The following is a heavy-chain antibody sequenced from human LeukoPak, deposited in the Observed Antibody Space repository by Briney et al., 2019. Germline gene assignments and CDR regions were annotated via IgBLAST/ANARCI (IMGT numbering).Heavy chain of an antibody. J-gene: IGHJ4*02. CDR1: GFTLSNYW. V-gene: IGHV3-74*01. Sequence: GGSLRLSCEASGFTLSNYWMNWVRQAPGKGLVWVSHINSDGSNIKYADSVKGRFTISRDNAKNTLYLQMNSLRAEDTAVYYCVRDGLGASPYDCWGQGTLVTVSS. CDR2: INSDGSNI. D-gene: IGHD3-16*01. CDR3: VRDGLGASPYDC.